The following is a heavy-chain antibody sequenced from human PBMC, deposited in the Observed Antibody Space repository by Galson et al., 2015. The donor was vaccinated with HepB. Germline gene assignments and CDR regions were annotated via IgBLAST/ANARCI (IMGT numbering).Heavy chain of an antibody. CDR2: IIPIFGTA. J-gene: IGHJ3*02. D-gene: IGHD4-23*01. CDR1: GGTFSSYA. CDR3: AREGATVVTPGAFDI. V-gene: IGHV1-69*13. Sequence: SVKVSCKASGGTFSSYAISWVRQAPGQGLEWMGGIIPIFGTANYAQKFQGRVTITADESTSTAYMELSSLRSEDTAVYYCAREGATVVTPGAFDIWGQGTMVTVSS.